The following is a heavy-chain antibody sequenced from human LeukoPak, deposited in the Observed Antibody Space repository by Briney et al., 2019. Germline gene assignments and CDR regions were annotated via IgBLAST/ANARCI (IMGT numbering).Heavy chain of an antibody. Sequence: SETLSLTCTVSGGSISSYYWSWIRQPAGKGLEWIGYIYYSGSTNYNPSLKSRVTISVDTSKNQFSLKLSSVTAADTAVYYCARSTKRGRDNDILTGYAYWGQGTLVTVSS. CDR3: ARSTKRGRDNDILTGYAY. J-gene: IGHJ4*02. D-gene: IGHD3-9*01. CDR2: IYYSGST. CDR1: GGSISSYY. V-gene: IGHV4-59*01.